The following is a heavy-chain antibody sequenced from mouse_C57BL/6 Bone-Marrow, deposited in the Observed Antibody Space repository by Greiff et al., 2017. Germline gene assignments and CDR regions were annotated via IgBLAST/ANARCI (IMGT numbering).Heavy chain of an antibody. CDR1: GYTFTRYD. CDR2: IYPRDGST. V-gene: IGHV1-85*01. CDR3: ARWAVVVPYAMDY. J-gene: IGHJ4*01. Sequence: VQLQQSGPELVKPGASVKLSCKASGYTFTRYDINWVKQRPGQGLEWIGWIYPRDGSTKYNEKFKGKATLTVDTSSSTAYMELHSLTSEDSAVYVRARWAVVVPYAMDYWGQGTSVTVSS. D-gene: IGHD1-1*01.